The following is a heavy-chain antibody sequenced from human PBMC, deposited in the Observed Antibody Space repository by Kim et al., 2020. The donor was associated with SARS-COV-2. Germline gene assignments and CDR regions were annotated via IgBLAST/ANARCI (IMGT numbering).Heavy chain of an antibody. D-gene: IGHD3-22*01. V-gene: IGHV3-23*03. CDR3: AKTGSSSAYYPCY. Sequence: GGSLRLSCAASGFTFSSYAMTWVRQAPGKGLEWVSLIFSSGSSTYYADSVKGRFTISRDNSKNTLYLQMNSLRAEDTAVYYCAKTGSSSAYYPCYCGQGTLVTVSS. J-gene: IGHJ4*02. CDR2: IFSSGSST. CDR1: GFTFSSYA.